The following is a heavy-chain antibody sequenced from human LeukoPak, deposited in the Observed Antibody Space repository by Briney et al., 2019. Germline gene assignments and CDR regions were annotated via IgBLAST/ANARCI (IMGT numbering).Heavy chain of an antibody. Sequence: PSETLSLSCTVSGGSINGNYWTWIRQPPGKGLEWIGFMHDDGRTNYNPSLTSRVSLSIDKSTNECSLNLRSVTAADTAVYYCARVSRGAVTANWFDIWGQGTLVTVSA. CDR3: ARVSRGAVTANWFDI. D-gene: IGHD2-21*02. V-gene: IGHV4-59*01. CDR2: MHDDGRT. J-gene: IGHJ5*02. CDR1: GGSINGNY.